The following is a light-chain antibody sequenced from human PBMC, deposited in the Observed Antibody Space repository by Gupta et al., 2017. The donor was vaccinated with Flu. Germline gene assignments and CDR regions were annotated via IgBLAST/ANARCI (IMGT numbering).Light chain of an antibody. J-gene: IGLJ2*01. Sequence: RVTIACSGSKSNIGSNTVNWYQQYPGRAPKLLIYSNIQRPSGVPARFSGSKTGTSASLAISGLQAEDEADYYCAAWDDSLNGPLFGGGTKLTVL. CDR1: KSNIGSNT. V-gene: IGLV1-44*01. CDR2: SNI. CDR3: AAWDDSLNGPL.